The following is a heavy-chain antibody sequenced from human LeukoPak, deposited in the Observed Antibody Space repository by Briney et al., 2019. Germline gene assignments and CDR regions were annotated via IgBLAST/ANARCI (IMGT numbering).Heavy chain of an antibody. Sequence: SETLSLTCTVSGGSISSSYWSWIRQPPGKGLEWIGYIYYSGSTNYNPSLKSRVTISVDTSKNQFSLKLSSVTAADTAVYYCARGAGVEMATIGSFDYWGQGTLVTVSS. CDR3: ARGAGVEMATIGSFDY. D-gene: IGHD5-24*01. J-gene: IGHJ4*02. CDR1: GGSISSSY. CDR2: IYYSGST. V-gene: IGHV4-59*01.